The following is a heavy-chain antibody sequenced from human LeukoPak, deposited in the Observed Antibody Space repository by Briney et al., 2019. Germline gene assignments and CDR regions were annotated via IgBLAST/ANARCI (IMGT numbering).Heavy chain of an antibody. Sequence: ASVKVSCKASGYTFTGFYMHWVRQAPGQGLEWMGWINPNSADTDYAQKFLGRVTMTRDMSISTIYMELTRLRSDDTALYYCARWDGYSSSPDYWGQGTLVTVSS. J-gene: IGHJ4*02. V-gene: IGHV1-2*02. CDR2: INPNSADT. CDR3: ARWDGYSSSPDY. D-gene: IGHD6-13*01. CDR1: GYTFTGFY.